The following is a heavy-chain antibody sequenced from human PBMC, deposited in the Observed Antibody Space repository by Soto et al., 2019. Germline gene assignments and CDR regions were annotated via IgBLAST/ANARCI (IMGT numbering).Heavy chain of an antibody. J-gene: IGHJ4*02. CDR2: VDHSGST. D-gene: IGHD5-12*01. Sequence: PSETLSLTCVVSGYVITSGYYWGWIRPPPGKGLERIGTVDHSGSTYYDPSLQGRVTISIDTSKNQFFLKLTSVTAADTALYYFARYFHTYSGPPIWGQGTLVTVAS. CDR3: ARYFHTYSGPPI. CDR1: GYVITSGYY. V-gene: IGHV4-38-2*01.